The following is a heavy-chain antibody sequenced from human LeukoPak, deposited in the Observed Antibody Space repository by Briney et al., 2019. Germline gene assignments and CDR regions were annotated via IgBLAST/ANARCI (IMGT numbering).Heavy chain of an antibody. D-gene: IGHD3-10*01. Sequence: ASVKVSCKASGYTFTGYYMHWVRQAPGQGLEWMRWINPNSGGTNYAQKFQGRVTMTRDTSISTAYMELSRLRSDDTAVYYCARSVPYYYGSGSPIDYWGQGTLVTASS. CDR1: GYTFTGYY. V-gene: IGHV1-2*02. CDR2: INPNSGGT. J-gene: IGHJ4*02. CDR3: ARSVPYYYGSGSPIDY.